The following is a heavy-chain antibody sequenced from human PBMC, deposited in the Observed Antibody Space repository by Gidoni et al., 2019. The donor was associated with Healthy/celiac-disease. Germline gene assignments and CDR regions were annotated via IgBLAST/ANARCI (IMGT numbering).Heavy chain of an antibody. J-gene: IGHJ6*02. CDR1: GGSISSGSYY. CDR2: IYTSGST. Sequence: QVQLQESGPGLVKPSQTLSLTCTVSGGSISSGSYYWSWIRQPAGKGLEWIGRIYTSGSTNYNPSLKSRVTISVDTSKNQFSLKLSSVTAADTAVYYCAREYCSGGSCYSWGYYYYGMDVWGQGTTVTVSS. V-gene: IGHV4-61*02. D-gene: IGHD2-15*01. CDR3: AREYCSGGSCYSWGYYYYGMDV.